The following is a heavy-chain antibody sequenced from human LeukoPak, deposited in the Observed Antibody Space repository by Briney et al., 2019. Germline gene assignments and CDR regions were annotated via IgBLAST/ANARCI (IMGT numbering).Heavy chain of an antibody. J-gene: IGHJ4*02. V-gene: IGHV3-30*18. CDR2: ISHDGSNK. D-gene: IGHD2/OR15-2a*01. CDR3: AKAIFPGEPSNFDY. Sequence: GGSLRLSCAASGFTFSSYGMHWVRQAPGKGLQWVALISHDGSNKYYADSVRGRFTISRDNSKNTLYLQMNSLRAEDTAVYYCAKAIFPGEPSNFDYWGQGTLVTVSS. CDR1: GFTFSSYG.